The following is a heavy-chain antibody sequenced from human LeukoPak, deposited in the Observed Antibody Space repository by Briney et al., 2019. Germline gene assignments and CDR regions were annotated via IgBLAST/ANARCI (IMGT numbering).Heavy chain of an antibody. CDR2: ISGSGGST. J-gene: IGHJ6*02. V-gene: IGHV3-23*01. Sequence: GGSLRLSCAASGFTFSSYAMSWVRQAPGKGLEWVSAISGSGGSTYYADSVKGRFTISRDNSKNTPYLQMNSLRAEDTTVYYCAKVGLLWFGEPRGMDVWGQGTTVTVSS. CDR3: AKVGLLWFGEPRGMDV. CDR1: GFTFSSYA. D-gene: IGHD3-10*01.